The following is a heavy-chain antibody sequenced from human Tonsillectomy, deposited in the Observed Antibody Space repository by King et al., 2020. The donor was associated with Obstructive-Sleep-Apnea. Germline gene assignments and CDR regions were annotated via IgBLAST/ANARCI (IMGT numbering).Heavy chain of an antibody. CDR2: VVPRIALA. CDR1: GFTFSSYA. J-gene: IGHJ4*02. D-gene: IGHD3-22*01. CDR3: VRDRYDYYDSTGTFFDY. V-gene: IGHV1-69*04. Sequence: VQLVQSGTAVKKPGSSVRVSCKASGFTFSSYAISWVRQAPGRGLEWVGGVVPRIALANYAQRFHGRVTITAYKSTRTAYMELSSLRSEDTARYYCVRDRYDYYDSTGTFFDYWGQGTLVTVSS.